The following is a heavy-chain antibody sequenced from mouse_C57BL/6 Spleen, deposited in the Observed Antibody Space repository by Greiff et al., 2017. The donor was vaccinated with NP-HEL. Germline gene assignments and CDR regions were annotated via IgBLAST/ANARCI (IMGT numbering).Heavy chain of an antibody. D-gene: IGHD4-1*01. CDR2: ISSGSSTI. V-gene: IGHV5-17*01. CDR1: GFTFSDYG. CDR3: AKTGTERDWYFDV. J-gene: IGHJ1*03. Sequence: EVQRVESGGGLVKPGGSLKLSCAASGFTFSDYGMHWVRQAPEKGLEWVAYISSGSSTIYYADTVKGRFTISRDNAKNTLFLQMTSLRSEETAMYYCAKTGTERDWYFDVWGTGTTVTVSS.